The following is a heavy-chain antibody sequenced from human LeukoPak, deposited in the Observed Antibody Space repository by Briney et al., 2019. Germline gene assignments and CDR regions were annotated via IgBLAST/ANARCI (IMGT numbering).Heavy chain of an antibody. Sequence: GGSLRLSCAASGFTFSSYGVHWVRQAPGKGLEWVAVISYDGSNKYYADSVKGRFTISRDNSKNTLYLQMNSLRAEDTAVYYCAKDAAAGYCSSTSCYGVYWGQGTLVTVSS. CDR3: AKDAAAGYCSSTSCYGVY. CDR1: GFTFSSYG. CDR2: ISYDGSNK. V-gene: IGHV3-30*18. J-gene: IGHJ4*02. D-gene: IGHD2-2*01.